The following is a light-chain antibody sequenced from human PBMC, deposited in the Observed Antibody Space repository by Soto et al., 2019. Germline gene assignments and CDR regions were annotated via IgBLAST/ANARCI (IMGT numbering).Light chain of an antibody. V-gene: IGLV4-69*01. CDR2: LNSDGRH. CDR1: SGHSTYA. J-gene: IGLJ2*01. Sequence: QPVLTQSPSASASLGASVKLTCTLSSGHSTYAIAWHQQQPEKGPRYLMKLNSDGRHSKGDGIPDRFSGSSSGAERHLTISSLQSEDEADYYCQTWGTAIHDVVFGGGTKLTVL. CDR3: QTWGTAIHDVV.